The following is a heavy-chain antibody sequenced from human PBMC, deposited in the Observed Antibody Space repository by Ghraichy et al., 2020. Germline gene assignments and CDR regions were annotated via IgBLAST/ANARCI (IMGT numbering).Heavy chain of an antibody. J-gene: IGHJ5*02. CDR3: AKDSQNYGDYDPLGFDP. CDR2: ISGSGGST. D-gene: IGHD4-17*01. Sequence: GGSLRLSCAASGFTFSSYAMSWVRQAPGKGLEWVSAISGSGGSTYYADSVKGRFTISRDNSKNTLYLQMNSLRAEDTAVYYCAKDSQNYGDYDPLGFDPWGQGTLVTVSS. V-gene: IGHV3-23*01. CDR1: GFTFSSYA.